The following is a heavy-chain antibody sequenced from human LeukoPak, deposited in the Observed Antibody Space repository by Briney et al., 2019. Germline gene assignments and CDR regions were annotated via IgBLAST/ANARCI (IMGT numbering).Heavy chain of an antibody. CDR3: ARDGMVHDAFDI. CDR2: IYYSGST. D-gene: IGHD3-10*01. CDR1: GGSISSHY. Sequence: PSETLSLTCTVSGGSISSHYWSWIRQPPGKGLEWIGYIYYSGSTNYNPSLKSRVTISVDTSRNQFSLKLSSVTAVDTAVYYCARDGMVHDAFDIWGRGAMVSVSS. V-gene: IGHV4-59*11. J-gene: IGHJ3*02.